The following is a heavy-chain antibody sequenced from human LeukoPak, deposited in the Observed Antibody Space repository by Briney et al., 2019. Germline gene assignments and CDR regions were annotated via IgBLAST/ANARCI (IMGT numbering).Heavy chain of an antibody. CDR3: ARHFTHSEAFDY. V-gene: IGHV5-51*01. CDR2: IYPGDSDT. J-gene: IGHJ4*02. CDR1: GDSFTSYW. Sequence: PGESLKISCKGSGDSFTSYWIGRVRQMPGKGLEWMGIIYPGDSDTRYSPSFQGQVTISADTSISTAYLQWSSLKASDTAMYYCARHFTHSEAFDYWGQGTLVTVSS.